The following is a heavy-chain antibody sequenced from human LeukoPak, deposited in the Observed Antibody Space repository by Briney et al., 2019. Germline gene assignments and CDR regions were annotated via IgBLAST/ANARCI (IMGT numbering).Heavy chain of an antibody. CDR2: ISYGGSNI. Sequence: GGSLRRSCAASGFTFSIYGMHWVRQAPGKGLEWVAVISYGGSNIYYADSVKGRFTISRDNSKNTLYLRMNSLRPEDTAVYYCAKNFPGAVTNAPDYGGQGTLVTVSS. J-gene: IGHJ4*02. D-gene: IGHD4-17*01. V-gene: IGHV3-30*18. CDR3: AKNFPGAVTNAPDY. CDR1: GFTFSIYG.